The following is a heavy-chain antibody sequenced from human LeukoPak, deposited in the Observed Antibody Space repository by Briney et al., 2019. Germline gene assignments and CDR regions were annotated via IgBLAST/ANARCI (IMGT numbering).Heavy chain of an antibody. J-gene: IGHJ4*02. D-gene: IGHD4-17*01. CDR1: GGTFSSYA. CDR3: AGVFRGGDYRYYFDY. CDR2: IIPILDIA. V-gene: IGHV1-69*04. Sequence: RASVKVSCKASGGTFSSYAFTWVRQAPGQGLEWMGRIIPILDIANYAQKFQGRVTITADKSTSTAYMELNNLRSEDTAVYYCAGVFRGGDYRYYFDYWGQGTLVTVSS.